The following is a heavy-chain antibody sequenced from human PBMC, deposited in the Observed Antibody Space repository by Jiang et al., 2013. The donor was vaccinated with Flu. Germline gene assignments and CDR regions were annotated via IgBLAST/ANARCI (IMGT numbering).Heavy chain of an antibody. Sequence: PGASVKVSCKASGYTFTSYAISWVRQAPGQGLEWMGRIIPILGIANYAXKFQGRVTITADKSTSTAYMELSSLRSEDTAVYYCARGGEGSGGFDYWGQGTLVTVSS. V-gene: IGHV1-69*04. CDR1: GYTFTSYA. CDR3: ARGGEGSGGFDY. CDR2: IIPILGIA. D-gene: IGHD3-10*01. J-gene: IGHJ4*02.